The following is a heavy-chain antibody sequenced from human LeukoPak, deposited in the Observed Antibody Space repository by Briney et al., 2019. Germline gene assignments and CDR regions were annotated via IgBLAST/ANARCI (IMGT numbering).Heavy chain of an antibody. Sequence: GESLEISCKGSAFSFTTYWIGWVRQMPGKGLEWMGVIHPGESDTRYSPSFQGQVTISADKSISTAYLQWSSLKASDTAMYYCALGGWTEFDYWGQGTLVTVSS. CDR2: IHPGESDT. V-gene: IGHV5-51*01. CDR1: AFSFTTYW. J-gene: IGHJ4*02. CDR3: ALGGWTEFDY. D-gene: IGHD1-1*01.